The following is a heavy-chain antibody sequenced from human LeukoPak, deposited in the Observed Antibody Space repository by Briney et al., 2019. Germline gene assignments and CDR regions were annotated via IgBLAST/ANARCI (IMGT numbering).Heavy chain of an antibody. CDR2: IYPGDSDT. CDR1: GYSFTSYW. V-gene: IGHV5-51*01. D-gene: IGHD2-15*01. CDR3: ARRLGYCSGGSCRGNWFDP. Sequence: HGESLKISCKGSGYSFTSYWIGWVRQMPGKGLEWMGIIYPGDSDTRYSPSFQGQVTISADKSISTAYLQWSSLKASDTAMYYCARRLGYCSGGSCRGNWFDPWGQGTLVTVSS. J-gene: IGHJ5*02.